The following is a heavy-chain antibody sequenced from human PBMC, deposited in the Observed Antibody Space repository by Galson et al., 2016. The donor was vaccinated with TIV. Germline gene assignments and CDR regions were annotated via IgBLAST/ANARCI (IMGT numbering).Heavy chain of an antibody. J-gene: IGHJ4*02. Sequence: SVKVSCKASGYTFSDYYVHWVRQAPGQGLEWMGWINPNTGGTIYAQKFQGRVTLTRDTTITTVYMDLSGLSHDDTAVYYCARGYGSDPDYWGQGTLVTVSS. V-gene: IGHV1-2*02. CDR2: INPNTGGT. CDR3: ARGYGSDPDY. CDR1: GYTFSDYY. D-gene: IGHD3-10*01.